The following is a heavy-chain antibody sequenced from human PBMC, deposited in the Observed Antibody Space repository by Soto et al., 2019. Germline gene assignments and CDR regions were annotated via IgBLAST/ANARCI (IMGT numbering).Heavy chain of an antibody. CDR3: ATSGGGWLQPPV. D-gene: IGHD5-12*01. Sequence: HPGGSLRLSCAASGFTFRSNWMSWVRQAPGKGLEWVANIKQDGSEKYYVDSVKGRFTISRDNAKNSLYLQMNSLRAEDTAVYYCATSGGGWLQPPVWGQGTLVTVS. V-gene: IGHV3-7*03. J-gene: IGHJ4*02. CDR1: GFTFRSNW. CDR2: IKQDGSEK.